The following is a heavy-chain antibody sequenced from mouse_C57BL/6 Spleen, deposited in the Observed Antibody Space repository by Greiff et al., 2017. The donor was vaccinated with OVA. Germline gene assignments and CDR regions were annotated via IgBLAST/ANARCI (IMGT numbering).Heavy chain of an antibody. Sequence: QVQLQQSGAELVKPGASVKISCKASGYAFSSYWMNWVKQRPGKGLEWIGQIYPGDGDTNYNGKFKGKATLTADKSSSTAYMQLSSLTSEDSAVYFCARGTVVSPPYYFDYWGQGTTLTVSS. J-gene: IGHJ2*01. D-gene: IGHD1-1*01. V-gene: IGHV1-80*01. CDR3: ARGTVVSPPYYFDY. CDR2: IYPGDGDT. CDR1: GYAFSSYW.